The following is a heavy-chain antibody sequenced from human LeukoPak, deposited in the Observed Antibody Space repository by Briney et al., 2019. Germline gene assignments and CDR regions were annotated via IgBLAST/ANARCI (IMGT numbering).Heavy chain of an antibody. J-gene: IGHJ4*02. CDR2: IWYDGSNK. V-gene: IGHV3-33*06. Sequence: GRSLRLSCAASGFTFSSYGMHWVRHAPGKGLEWVAVIWYDGSNKYYADSVKGRFTISRDNSKNTLYLQMNSLRAEDTAVYYCAKDRLYGDSDYWGQGTLVTVSS. CDR3: AKDRLYGDSDY. CDR1: GFTFSSYG. D-gene: IGHD4-17*01.